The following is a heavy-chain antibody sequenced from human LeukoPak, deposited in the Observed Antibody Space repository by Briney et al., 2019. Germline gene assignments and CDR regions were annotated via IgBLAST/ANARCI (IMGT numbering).Heavy chain of an antibody. V-gene: IGHV1-2*06. Sequence: ASVKVSCKASGYTFTSYGISWVRQAPGQGLEWMGRINPNTGGTNYAQKFQGRVTMTRDTSISTAYMELSRLRSDDTAVYYCAREVGATVGNWFDPWGQGTLVTVSS. CDR3: AREVGATVGNWFDP. CDR2: INPNTGGT. D-gene: IGHD1-26*01. CDR1: GYTFTSYG. J-gene: IGHJ5*02.